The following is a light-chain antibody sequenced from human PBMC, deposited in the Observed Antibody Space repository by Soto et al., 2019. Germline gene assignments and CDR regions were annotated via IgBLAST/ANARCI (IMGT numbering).Light chain of an antibody. Sequence: QSVPTQPPSASGTPGQRVPISCSGSRSNIGTNVVNWFQQLPGTAPKLLIYSTNQRPSGAPDRFSGSKSGTSASLAISGLQSEEEADYFCATWDDSLNGYVFATGTKVTVL. V-gene: IGLV1-44*01. CDR2: STN. CDR1: RSNIGTNV. J-gene: IGLJ1*01. CDR3: ATWDDSLNGYV.